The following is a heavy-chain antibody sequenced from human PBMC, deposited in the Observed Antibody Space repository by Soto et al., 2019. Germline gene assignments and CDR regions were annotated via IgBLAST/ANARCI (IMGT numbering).Heavy chain of an antibody. CDR3: ARGKVPAAVVGAFDV. D-gene: IGHD2-2*01. V-gene: IGHV1-18*01. Sequence: QAQLVQSGGEMKKAGASVKVSCKASGYTFTTYGITWVRQAPGQGLDWMGWINPLKGDTKSAANFQDRVTMTTDTSTRTAYMELRSLRSDATAVYYCARGKVPAAVVGAFDVWGQGTLVTVSS. CDR2: INPLKGDT. CDR1: GYTFTTYG. J-gene: IGHJ3*01.